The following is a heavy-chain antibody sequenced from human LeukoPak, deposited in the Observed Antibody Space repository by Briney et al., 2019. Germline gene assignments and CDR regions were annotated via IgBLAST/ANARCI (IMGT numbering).Heavy chain of an antibody. Sequence: PGGSLRLSCAASGFTFSSYEMNWVRQAPGKGLEWVSYISSSGSTIYYADSVKGRFTISRDNAKNSLYLQMNSLRAEDTAVYYCARVSSIAAAGIPDYWGQGTLVTVSS. CDR2: ISSSGSTI. CDR3: ARVSSIAAAGIPDY. V-gene: IGHV3-48*03. D-gene: IGHD6-13*01. J-gene: IGHJ4*02. CDR1: GFTFSSYE.